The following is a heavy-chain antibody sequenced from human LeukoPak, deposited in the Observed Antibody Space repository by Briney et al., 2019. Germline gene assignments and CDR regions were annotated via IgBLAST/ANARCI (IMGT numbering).Heavy chain of an antibody. CDR3: ARGLNYDILTGYYNKWFDP. J-gene: IGHJ5*02. CDR1: GGSTSSGDYY. CDR2: MYYSGST. V-gene: IGHV4-30-4*01. Sequence: SQTLSLTCTVSGGSTSSGDYYWSWIRQPPGKGLEWIGYMYYSGSTYYNLSLKSRVTISVDTSKNQFSLKLSSVTAADTAVYYCARGLNYDILTGYYNKWFDPWGQGTLVTVSS. D-gene: IGHD3-9*01.